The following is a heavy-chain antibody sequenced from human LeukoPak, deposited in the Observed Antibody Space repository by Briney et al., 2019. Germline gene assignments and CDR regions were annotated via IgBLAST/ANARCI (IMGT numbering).Heavy chain of an antibody. J-gene: IGHJ4*02. CDR1: GSSISSYY. CDR2: IYYSGST. D-gene: IGHD3-22*01. V-gene: IGHV4-59*12. CDR3: ARDPYYYDSSGWD. Sequence: SETLSLTCTVSGSSISSYYWSWIRQPPGKGLEWIGYIYYSGSTNYNPSLKSRVTISVDTSKNQFPLKLSSVTAADTAVYYCARDPYYYDSSGWDWGQGTLVTVSS.